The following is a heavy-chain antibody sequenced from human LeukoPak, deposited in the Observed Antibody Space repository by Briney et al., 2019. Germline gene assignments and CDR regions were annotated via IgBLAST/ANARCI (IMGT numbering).Heavy chain of an antibody. V-gene: IGHV4-30-2*01. CDR2: IYHSGST. D-gene: IGHD3-22*01. Sequence: SETLSLTCAVSGGSISSGGYSWSWIRQPPGKGLEWIGYIYHSGSTYYNPSLKSRVTISVDTSKNQFSLKLSSVTAADTAIYYCARENPSGYYNRPIDYWGQGTLVTVSS. J-gene: IGHJ4*02. CDR3: ARENPSGYYNRPIDY. CDR1: GGSISSGGYS.